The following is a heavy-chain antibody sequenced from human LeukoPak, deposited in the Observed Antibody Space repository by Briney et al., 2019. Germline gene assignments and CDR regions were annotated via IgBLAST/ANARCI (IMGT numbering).Heavy chain of an antibody. CDR1: GYTFTGYY. CDR2: INPNSGGT. V-gene: IGHV1-2*02. D-gene: IGHD2-2*01. J-gene: IGHJ4*02. CDR3: ARERGGPAAIIDY. Sequence: ASVKVSCKASGYTFTGYYMHWVRQAPGQGLEWMGWINPNSGGTNCAQNFQGRVTMTRDTSISTAYMELSSLRSDDTAVYYCARERGGPAAIIDYWGQGTLVTVSS.